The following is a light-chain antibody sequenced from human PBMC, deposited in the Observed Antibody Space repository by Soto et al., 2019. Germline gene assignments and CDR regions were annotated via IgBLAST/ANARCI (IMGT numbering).Light chain of an antibody. Sequence: DIQLTQSPSFLSASVGDRVTITCRASQVISTYLAWYQQKPGKAPKLLIYGASTLQSGVPSRFSGSGSGTEFTLTISSLQPEDFATYYCQQLNSFPQTFGQGTKVEIK. CDR1: QVISTY. CDR2: GAS. V-gene: IGKV1-9*01. J-gene: IGKJ1*01. CDR3: QQLNSFPQT.